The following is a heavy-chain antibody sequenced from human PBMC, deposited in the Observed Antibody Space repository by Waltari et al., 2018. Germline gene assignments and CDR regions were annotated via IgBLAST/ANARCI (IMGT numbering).Heavy chain of an antibody. V-gene: IGHV3-7*01. CDR2: RKQDGSEK. J-gene: IGHJ5*02. Sequence: EVQLVESGGGVVQPGGSLRLSCAASGFTFSSSWMSWVRPAPGKGLGGVANRKQDGSEKYYVDSVKGRFTISRDNAKNSLYLQMNSLRAEDTAVYYCARDWGVGATSEYNWFDPWGQGTLVTVSS. CDR1: GFTFSSSW. CDR3: ARDWGVGATSEYNWFDP. D-gene: IGHD1-26*01.